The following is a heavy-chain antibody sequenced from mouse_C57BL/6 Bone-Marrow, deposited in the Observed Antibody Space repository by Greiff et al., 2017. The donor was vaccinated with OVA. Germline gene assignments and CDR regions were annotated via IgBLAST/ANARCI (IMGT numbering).Heavy chain of an antibody. V-gene: IGHV1-81*01. CDR1: GYTFTSYG. CDR3: ARSKDYGHYYAMDY. J-gene: IGHJ4*01. CDR2: IYPRSGNT. D-gene: IGHD2-4*01. Sequence: QVQLKQSGAELARPGASVKLSCKASGYTFTSYGISWVKQRTGQGLEWIGEIYPRSGNTYYNEKFKGKATLTADKSSSTAYMELRSLTSEDSAVYFCARSKDYGHYYAMDYWGQGTSVTVSS.